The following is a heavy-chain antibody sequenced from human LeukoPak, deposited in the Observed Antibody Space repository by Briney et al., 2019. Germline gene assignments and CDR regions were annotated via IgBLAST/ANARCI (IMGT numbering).Heavy chain of an antibody. D-gene: IGHD3-10*01. CDR1: GFLFRSYA. CDR2: ISHETSIK. J-gene: IGHJ4*02. CDR3: ANPGGSGSYFDY. Sequence: GGSLRSSCAAPGFLFRSYAFTWVGQVPGKGLEWVAVISHETSIKYYADSVKGRFTISRDNSKNTLYLQMNSLRAEDTAVYYCANPGGSGSYFDYWGQGTLVTVSS. V-gene: IGHV3-30*18.